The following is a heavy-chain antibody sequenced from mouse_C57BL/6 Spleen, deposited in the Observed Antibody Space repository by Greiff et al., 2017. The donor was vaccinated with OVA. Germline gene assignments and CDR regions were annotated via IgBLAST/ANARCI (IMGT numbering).Heavy chain of an antibody. V-gene: IGHV1-55*01. Sequence: VQLQQPGAELVKPGASVKMSCKASGYTFTSYWITWVKQRPGQGLEWIGDIYPGSGSTNYNEKFKSKATLTVDTSSSTAYMQLSSLTSEDSAVYDCARIPITTVVGLDYWGQGTSVTVSS. D-gene: IGHD1-1*01. CDR3: ARIPITTVVGLDY. CDR1: GYTFTSYW. CDR2: IYPGSGST. J-gene: IGHJ4*01.